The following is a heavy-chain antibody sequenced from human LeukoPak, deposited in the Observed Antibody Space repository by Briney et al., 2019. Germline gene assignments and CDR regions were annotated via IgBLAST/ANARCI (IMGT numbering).Heavy chain of an antibody. CDR1: GYTFTSYG. CDR3: ARLGSPFDIIPNTMDV. J-gene: IGHJ6*02. CDR2: ISGYNGDT. D-gene: IGHD3-9*01. Sequence: GASVKVSCKASGYTFTSYGISWVRQAPGQGLEWMGWISGYNGDTNYAQRLQGRVTMTTDTSRSTAYMELRSLRSDDTAVYYCARLGSPFDIIPNTMDVWGQGTTVTVSS. V-gene: IGHV1-18*01.